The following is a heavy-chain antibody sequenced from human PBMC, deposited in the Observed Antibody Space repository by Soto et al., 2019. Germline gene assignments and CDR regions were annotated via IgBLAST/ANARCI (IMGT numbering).Heavy chain of an antibody. CDR2: IIPIFGTA. CDR1: GGTFSSYA. V-gene: IGHV1-69*13. J-gene: IGHJ4*02. Sequence: ASVKVSCKASGGTFSSYAISWVRQAPGQGLEWMGGIIPIFGTANYAQKFQGRVTITADESTSTAYMELSSLRSEDTAVYYCRCSSLQESSRRYFDYWGQGTLVTVSS. D-gene: IGHD2-15*01. CDR3: RCSSLQESSRRYFDY.